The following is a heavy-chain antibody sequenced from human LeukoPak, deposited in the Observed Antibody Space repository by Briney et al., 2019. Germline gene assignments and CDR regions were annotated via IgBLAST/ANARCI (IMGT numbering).Heavy chain of an antibody. CDR1: GFTVSSNY. CDR2: IYSGGST. J-gene: IGHJ4*02. D-gene: IGHD2-2*01. V-gene: IGHV3-66*02. CDR3: ARGEYQLPQGN. Sequence: GGSLRLSCAASGFTVSSNYMSWVRQAPGKGLEWVSVIYSGGSTYYADSVKGRFTISRDNSNNTLYLQMNSLRAEDTAVYYCARGEYQLPQGNWGQGTLVTVSP.